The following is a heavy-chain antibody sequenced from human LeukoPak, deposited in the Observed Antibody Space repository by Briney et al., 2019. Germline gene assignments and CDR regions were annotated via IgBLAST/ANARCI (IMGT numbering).Heavy chain of an antibody. CDR3: ARDRYYYDRSGYYVNYFDY. V-gene: IGHV3-30*02. J-gene: IGHJ4*02. CDR2: IRYDGSNK. D-gene: IGHD3-22*01. CDR1: GFTFSTYG. Sequence: GGSLRLSCAASGFTFSTYGMHWVRQAPGKGLEWVAFIRYDGSNKYYVDSVKGRFTISRDNAKNSLYLQMNSLRVEDTAVYYCARDRYYYDRSGYYVNYFDYWGQGTLVTVSS.